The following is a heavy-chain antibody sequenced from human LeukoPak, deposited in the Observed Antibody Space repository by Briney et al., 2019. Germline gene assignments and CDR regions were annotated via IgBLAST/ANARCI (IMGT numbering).Heavy chain of an antibody. V-gene: IGHV5-51*01. CDR1: GYSFTSYW. CDR2: IYPDDSDT. D-gene: IGHD5-12*01. CDR3: ARLYSGYDYYYFDY. Sequence: GEALKISCKCSGYSFTSYWIGWLRQMPGKGLEWMGIIYPDDSDTNYSPSFQGQVTISADKSISTSYLQWSRLQASDTAMYYCARLYSGYDYYYFDYWGKGTLVTVSS. J-gene: IGHJ4*02.